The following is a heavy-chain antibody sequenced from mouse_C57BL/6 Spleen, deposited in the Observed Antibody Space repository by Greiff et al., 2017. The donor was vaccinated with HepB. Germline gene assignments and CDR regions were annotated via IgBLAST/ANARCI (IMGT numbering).Heavy chain of an antibody. Sequence: QVQLQQSGPELVKPGASVKISCKASGYAFSSSWMNWVKQRPGKGREWIGRIYPGDGDTNYNGKFTGKATLTADKSSSTAYMQLNSLTSEDSAVYFCARRDGYYWYFDVWGTGTTVTVSS. V-gene: IGHV1-82*01. CDR3: ARRDGYYWYFDV. CDR1: GYAFSSSW. CDR2: IYPGDGDT. D-gene: IGHD2-3*01. J-gene: IGHJ1*03.